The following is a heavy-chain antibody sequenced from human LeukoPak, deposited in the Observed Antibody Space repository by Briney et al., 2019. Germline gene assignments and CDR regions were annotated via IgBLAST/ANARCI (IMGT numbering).Heavy chain of an antibody. CDR3: LRQGVGDPPR. D-gene: IGHD3-16*01. V-gene: IGHV3-53*04. Sequence: PGGSPRLSCAASGFTVSSNDMSWVRQAPGKGLEWVSLIYAGGSSSAFYADSVKGRFTGSRHDSKNTLDLQMNGLRADDTAVYYCLRQGVGDPPRWGQGTLVSVSS. CDR1: GFTVSSND. J-gene: IGHJ4*02. CDR2: IYAGGSSSA.